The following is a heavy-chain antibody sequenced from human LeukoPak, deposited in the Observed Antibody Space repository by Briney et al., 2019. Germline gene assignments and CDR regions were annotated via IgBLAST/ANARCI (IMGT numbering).Heavy chain of an antibody. CDR3: ARAGGSTVSHSDY. V-gene: IGHV3-21*01. CDR2: ISSSSSYI. CDR1: GFTFSGYS. J-gene: IGHJ4*02. D-gene: IGHD4-17*01. Sequence: GGSLRLSCAASGFTFSGYSMNWVRQTLGKGLEWVSSISSSSSYIYYAESVKGRFTISKDNAKNSLYLQMNSLRAEDTAVYYCARAGGSTVSHSDYWGQGTLVTVSS.